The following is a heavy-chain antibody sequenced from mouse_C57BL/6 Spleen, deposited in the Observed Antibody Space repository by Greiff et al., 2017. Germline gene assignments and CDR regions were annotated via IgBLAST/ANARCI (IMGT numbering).Heavy chain of an antibody. D-gene: IGHD4-1*02. CDR3: ARRRGSTGTLDY. Sequence: VQLQQSGPELVKPGASVKISCKASGYTFTDYYMNWVKQSHGKSLEWIGDINPNNGGTSYNQKFKGKATLTVDKSSSTAYMELRSLTSEDSAVYYCARRRGSTGTLDYWGQGTTLTVPS. CDR1: GYTFTDYY. V-gene: IGHV1-26*01. J-gene: IGHJ2*01. CDR2: INPNNGGT.